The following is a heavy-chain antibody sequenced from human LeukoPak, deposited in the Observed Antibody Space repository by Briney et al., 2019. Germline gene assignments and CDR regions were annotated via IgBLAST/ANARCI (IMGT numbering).Heavy chain of an antibody. CDR3: TGGGTIGIGAFDI. CDR2: IRNKANFYAT. Sequence: GGSLKLSCAASGFAFSASTMHWVRQASGKGLEWLGRIRNKANFYATTYGESVKGRFSISRDDSKNMVYLQMNYLKTEDTAVYYCTGGGTIGIGAFDIWGQGTRVTVSS. D-gene: IGHD1/OR15-1a*01. V-gene: IGHV3-73*01. CDR1: GFAFSAST. J-gene: IGHJ3*02.